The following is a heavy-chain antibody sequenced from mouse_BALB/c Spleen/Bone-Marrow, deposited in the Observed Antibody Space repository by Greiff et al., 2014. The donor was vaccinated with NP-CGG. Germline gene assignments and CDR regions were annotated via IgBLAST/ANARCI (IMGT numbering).Heavy chain of an antibody. D-gene: IGHD1-3*01. Sequence: EVMLVDSGGGLVSPGGSLKLSCAASGFTFSNYAMSWVRQTPEKRLEWVATVSSGGSFTYYPDSVKGRFTIARDSAKNTLYLQMSSLRSEDTAMYYCARHGDNYVFDYWGQGTTLTVSS. CDR1: GFTFSNYA. V-gene: IGHV5-9-3*01. CDR2: VSSGGSFT. J-gene: IGHJ2*01. CDR3: ARHGDNYVFDY.